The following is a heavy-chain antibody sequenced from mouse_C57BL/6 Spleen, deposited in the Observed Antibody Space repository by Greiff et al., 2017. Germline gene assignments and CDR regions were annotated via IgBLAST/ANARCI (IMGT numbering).Heavy chain of an antibody. CDR2: INPNNGGT. Sequence: EVQLQQSGPELVKPGASVKISCKASGYTFTDYYMNWVKQSHGKSLEWIGDINPNNGGTSYNQKFKGKATLTVDKSSSTAYMELRSLTSEDSAVYYCARPLGYFDVWGTGTTVTVSS. V-gene: IGHV1-26*01. CDR1: GYTFTDYY. CDR3: ARPLGYFDV. J-gene: IGHJ1*03.